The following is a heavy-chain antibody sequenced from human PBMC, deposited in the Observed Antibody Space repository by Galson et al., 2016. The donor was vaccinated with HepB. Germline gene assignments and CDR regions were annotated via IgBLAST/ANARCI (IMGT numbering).Heavy chain of an antibody. D-gene: IGHD6-13*01. CDR1: GFTFSRDS. Sequence: SLRLSCAASGFTFSRDSMIWVRQAPGKGLEWVSSISSGSDGYIHYADSVKGRFTISRDNDKNSLLLQMNSLSVEDTAVYYCARVRYSSSWYVLWYFDLWGRGTLVTVSS. J-gene: IGHJ2*01. V-gene: IGHV3-21*01. CDR2: ISSGSDGYI. CDR3: ARVRYSSSWYVLWYFDL.